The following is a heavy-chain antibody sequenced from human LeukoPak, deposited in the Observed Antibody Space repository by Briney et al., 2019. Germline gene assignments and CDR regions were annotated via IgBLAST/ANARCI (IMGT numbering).Heavy chain of an antibody. Sequence: SETLSLTCTVSGYSISSGSYWGWVRQPPGKGLEWIGNIHHSGSSYYNPSLKSRVTISVDTSKNQISLNLRSVSAADTAVFYCASWGQSGNDYWGQGTLVTVSS. CDR3: ASWGQSGNDY. V-gene: IGHV4-38-2*02. CDR1: GYSISSGSY. D-gene: IGHD5-12*01. J-gene: IGHJ4*02. CDR2: IHHSGSS.